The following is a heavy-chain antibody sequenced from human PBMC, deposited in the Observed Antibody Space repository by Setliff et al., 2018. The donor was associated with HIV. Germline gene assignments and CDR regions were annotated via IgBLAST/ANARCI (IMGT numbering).Heavy chain of an antibody. D-gene: IGHD1-26*01. CDR3: ARAAYSGTYLWEPATDL. Sequence: PSETLSLTCTVSGGSISSGSHYWSWIRQPAGKGLEWIGLIYTSGQTHYSPSLKSRITISADTSKNQLSLNLSSVTAADTAVYYCARAAYSGTYLWEPATDLWGRGTLVTVSS. CDR1: GGSISSGSHY. J-gene: IGHJ2*01. CDR2: IYTSGQT. V-gene: IGHV4-61*02.